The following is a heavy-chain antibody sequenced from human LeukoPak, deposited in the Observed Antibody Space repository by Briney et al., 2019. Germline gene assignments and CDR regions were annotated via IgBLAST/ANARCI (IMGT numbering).Heavy chain of an antibody. Sequence: SGGSLRLSCAASGFTFSSYWMSWVRQAPGKGLEWVANIKQDGSEKYYVDSVKGRFTISRDNSKNTLYLQMNSLRAEDTAVYYCARGPKYCSSTSCYTGMDYWGQGTLVTVSS. V-gene: IGHV3-7*01. CDR2: IKQDGSEK. CDR3: ARGPKYCSSTSCYTGMDY. D-gene: IGHD2-2*02. CDR1: GFTFSSYW. J-gene: IGHJ4*02.